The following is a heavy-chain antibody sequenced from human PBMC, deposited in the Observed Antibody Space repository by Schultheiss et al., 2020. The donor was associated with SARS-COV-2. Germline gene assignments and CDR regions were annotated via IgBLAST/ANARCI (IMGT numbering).Heavy chain of an antibody. CDR1: GGSFSGYY. CDR2: INHSGST. V-gene: IGHV4-34*01. Sequence: SETLSLTCAVYGGSFSGYYWSWIRQPPGKGLEWIGEINHSGSTNYNPSLKSRVTISVDTSKNQFSLKLSSVTAADTAVYYCASSYYYDSIGAAFDIWGQGTMVTVSS. J-gene: IGHJ3*02. CDR3: ASSYYYDSIGAAFDI. D-gene: IGHD3-22*01.